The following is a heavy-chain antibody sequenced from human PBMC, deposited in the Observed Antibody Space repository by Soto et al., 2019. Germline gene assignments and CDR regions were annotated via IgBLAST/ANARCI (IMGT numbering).Heavy chain of an antibody. CDR3: STRAYDTNGYYRFDP. V-gene: IGHV4-34*01. D-gene: IGHD3-22*01. CDR1: GGSFSGHS. Sequence: SETLSLTCAVYGGSFSGHSWTWIRQSPGKGLEWIGDINHSGGVNYSPSLKSRVTISLDTSKNQFSLTLSAVTAADTAMYYCSTRAYDTNGYYRFDPWGQGTLVTVSS. J-gene: IGHJ5*01. CDR2: INHSGGV.